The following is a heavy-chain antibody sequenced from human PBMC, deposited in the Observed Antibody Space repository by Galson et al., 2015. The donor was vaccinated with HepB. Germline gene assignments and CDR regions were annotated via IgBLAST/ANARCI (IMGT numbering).Heavy chain of an antibody. D-gene: IGHD3-3*01. Sequence: SVKVSCKASGYTFTGYYMHWVRQAPGQGLEWMGWINPNSGGTNYAQKFQGRVTMTRDTSISTAYMELSRLRSDDTAVYYCASPITYYDFWSGRGRWGGGMDVWGQGTTVTVSS. CDR1: GYTFTGYY. V-gene: IGHV1-2*02. CDR2: INPNSGGT. J-gene: IGHJ6*02. CDR3: ASPITYYDFWSGRGRWGGGMDV.